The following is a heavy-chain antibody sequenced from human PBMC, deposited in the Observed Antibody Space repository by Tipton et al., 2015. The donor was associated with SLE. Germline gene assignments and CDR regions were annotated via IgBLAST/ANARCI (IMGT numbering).Heavy chain of an antibody. CDR3: ARGEFVVVVAATYYYYGMDV. D-gene: IGHD2-15*01. J-gene: IGHJ6*02. Sequence: TLSLTCAAYGGSFSGYYWSWIRQPPGKGLEWIGEINHSGSTNYNPSLKSRVTISVDTSKNQFSLKLSSVTAADTAVYYCARGEFVVVVAATYYYYGMDVWGQGTTVTVSS. V-gene: IGHV4-34*01. CDR2: INHSGST. CDR1: GGSFSGYY.